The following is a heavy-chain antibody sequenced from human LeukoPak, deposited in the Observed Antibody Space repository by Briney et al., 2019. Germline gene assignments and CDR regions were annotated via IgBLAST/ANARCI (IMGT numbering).Heavy chain of an antibody. D-gene: IGHD4-11*01. J-gene: IGHJ6*03. CDR2: INPNSGGT. CDR3: ARDPYSNYEQRPYYYYYYMDV. V-gene: IGHV1-2*02. CDR1: GYTFTGYY. Sequence: ASVKVSCKASGYTFTGYYMHWVRQAPGQGLEWMGWINPNSGGTNYAQKFQGRVTMTRDTSISTAYMELSRLRSDDTAVYYCARDPYSNYEQRPYYYYYYMDVWGKGTTVTVSS.